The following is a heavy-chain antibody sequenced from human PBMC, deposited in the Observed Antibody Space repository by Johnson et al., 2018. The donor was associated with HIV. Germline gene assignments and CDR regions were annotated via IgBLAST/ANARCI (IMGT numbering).Heavy chain of an antibody. V-gene: IGHV3-7*03. D-gene: IGHD3-22*01. Sequence: VQLVESGGGLVQPGRSLRLSCAASGFTFSSYWMSWVRQAPGKGLEWVANIKKDGSEKNYVESVKGRFLISSDNAKNSMYLKMNSLRAEDTALDYGAAYYDSSGDRRFGDAFDIWGQGTMVTVSS. CDR3: AAYYDSSGDRRFGDAFDI. J-gene: IGHJ3*02. CDR2: IKKDGSEK. CDR1: GFTFSSYW.